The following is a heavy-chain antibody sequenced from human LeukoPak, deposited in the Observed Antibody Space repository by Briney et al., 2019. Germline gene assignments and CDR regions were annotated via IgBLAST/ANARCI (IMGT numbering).Heavy chain of an antibody. CDR2: INHSGST. V-gene: IGHV4-34*01. D-gene: IGHD3-10*01. J-gene: IGHJ5*02. CDR3: AIVIKYYYGSGSYSSPRYNWFDP. CDR1: GGSFSGYY. Sequence: SETLSLTCAVYGGSFSGYYWSWIRQPPGKGLEWIGEINHSGSTNYNPSLKSRVTISVDTSKNQFSLKLSSVTAADTAVYYCAIVIKYYYGSGSYSSPRYNWFDPWGQGTLVTVSS.